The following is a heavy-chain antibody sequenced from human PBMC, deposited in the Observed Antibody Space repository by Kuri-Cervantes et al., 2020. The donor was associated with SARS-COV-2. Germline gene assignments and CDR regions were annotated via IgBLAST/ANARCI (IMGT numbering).Heavy chain of an antibody. Sequence: ESLKISCAVSGYSISSGYYWGWIRQPPGKGLEWIGRVYVSGTTSYNPSLKSRLTISTDTSRNQFSLRLNSVTAADTAVYYCARDRKTVGWYFDLWGRGTLVTVSS. J-gene: IGHJ2*01. D-gene: IGHD4-11*01. CDR2: VYVSGTT. V-gene: IGHV4-38-2*02. CDR1: GYSISSGYY. CDR3: ARDRKTVGWYFDL.